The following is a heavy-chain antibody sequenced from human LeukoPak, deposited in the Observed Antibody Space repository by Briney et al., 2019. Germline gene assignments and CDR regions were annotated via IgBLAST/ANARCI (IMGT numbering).Heavy chain of an antibody. CDR2: IYYSGST. D-gene: IGHD3-16*02. CDR3: ARVYRDYRAFDI. V-gene: IGHV4-61*08. J-gene: IGHJ3*02. Sequence: SETLSLTCTVSGGSISSGGYYWSWIRQHPGKGLEWNGYIYYSGSTNYNPSLKSRVTIPVDTSKNQFSLKLSSVTAADTAVYYCARVYRDYRAFDIWGQGTMVTVSS. CDR1: GGSISSGGYY.